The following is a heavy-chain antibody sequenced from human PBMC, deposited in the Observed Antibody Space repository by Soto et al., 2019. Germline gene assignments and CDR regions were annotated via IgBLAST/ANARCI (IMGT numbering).Heavy chain of an antibody. CDR2: IYYSGGT. J-gene: IGHJ5*02. V-gene: IGHV4-59*01. Sequence: SETLSLTCTVSGGSISGYYWSWIRQPPGKGLEWIGYIYYSGGTNYNQSLNNRVTISLATSKNQLSLKLSSVTAADAAMYYLARDPIGYGGWFDPWGQGALVTVSS. D-gene: IGHD5-12*01. CDR1: GGSISGYY. CDR3: ARDPIGYGGWFDP.